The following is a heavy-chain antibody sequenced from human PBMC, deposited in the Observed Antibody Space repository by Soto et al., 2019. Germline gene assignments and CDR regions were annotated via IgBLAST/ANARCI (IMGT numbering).Heavy chain of an antibody. Sequence: ASVKVSCKASGGTFSSYAISWVRQAPGQGLEWMGWIIASNGITKYSQKFQGRVTITRDKSASTAYMELSSLRSEDTAVYYCARAVAVAADFDYWGQGTLVTVSS. D-gene: IGHD6-19*01. V-gene: IGHV1-3*01. CDR3: ARAVAVAADFDY. J-gene: IGHJ4*02. CDR1: GGTFSSYA. CDR2: IIASNGIT.